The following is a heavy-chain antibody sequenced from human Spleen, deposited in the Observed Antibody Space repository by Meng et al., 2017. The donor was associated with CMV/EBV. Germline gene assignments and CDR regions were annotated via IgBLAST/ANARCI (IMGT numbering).Heavy chain of an antibody. CDR2: MSFDGNTK. V-gene: IGHV3-30*19. D-gene: IGHD3-16*01. CDR3: AREVDRWGTSWYYFDH. CDR1: GGSFSGYF. J-gene: IGHJ4*02. Sequence: LSLTCAVHGGSFSGYFWTWIRQAPGKGLEWVASMSFDGNTKYYADSVKGRFTISRDNSKNTLYLQMNSLRAEDTAVYYCAREVDRWGTSWYYFDHWGQGMLVTVSS.